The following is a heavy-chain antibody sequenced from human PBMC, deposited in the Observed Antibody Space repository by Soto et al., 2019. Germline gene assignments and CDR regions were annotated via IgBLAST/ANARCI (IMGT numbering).Heavy chain of an antibody. Sequence: SEPLSLTSAVYGGCFSGYYWSWIRQPPGKGLEWIGEINQSGGTNYDPSLKSRVTISVDTSKNQFSLKLSSVTAADTAVYYCARTYSSSWSPFDYWGQGTLVTVSS. V-gene: IGHV4-34*01. CDR1: GGCFSGYY. CDR2: INQSGGT. J-gene: IGHJ4*02. CDR3: ARTYSSSWSPFDY. D-gene: IGHD6-13*01.